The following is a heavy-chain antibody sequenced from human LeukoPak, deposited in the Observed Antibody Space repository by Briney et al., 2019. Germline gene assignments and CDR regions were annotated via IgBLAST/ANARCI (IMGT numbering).Heavy chain of an antibody. Sequence: ETLSLTCSVSGYSINSGYYWGWIRQPPGKGLEWVSSISSSSSYIYYADSVKGRFTISRDNAKNSLYLQMNSLRAEDTAVYYCARDSSGSDYWGQGTLVTVSS. V-gene: IGHV3-21*01. CDR1: GYSINSGYY. CDR2: ISSSSSYI. D-gene: IGHD6-19*01. CDR3: ARDSSGSDY. J-gene: IGHJ4*02.